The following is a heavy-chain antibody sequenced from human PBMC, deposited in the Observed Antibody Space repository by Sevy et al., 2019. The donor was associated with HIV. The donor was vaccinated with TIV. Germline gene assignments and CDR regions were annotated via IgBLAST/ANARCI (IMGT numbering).Heavy chain of an antibody. CDR1: GFNFNIYS. Sequence: GGSLRLSCVASGFNFNIYSMSWVRQAPGKGLEWVSTLSFGCGRINTPDSVQGRFTMSRDDSKKTVYLEMNSLRAEDTAVYYCAREGCTRPHDHWGQGTLVTVSS. V-gene: IGHV3-23*01. J-gene: IGHJ4*02. CDR3: AREGCTRPHDH. D-gene: IGHD2-8*01. CDR2: LSFGCGRI.